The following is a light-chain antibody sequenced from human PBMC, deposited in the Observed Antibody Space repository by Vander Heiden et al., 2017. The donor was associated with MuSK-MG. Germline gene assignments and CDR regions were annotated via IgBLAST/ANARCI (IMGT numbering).Light chain of an antibody. J-gene: IGKJ1*01. CDR1: QGISNY. CDR3: QKYNSAPWT. CDR2: AAS. Sequence: DIQMNQSPSSLSASVGDRVTITCRASQGISNYLAWYQQKPGKVPKLLIYAASTWQSGVPSRFSGSGSGTDFTLTISSLQPEDVATYYYQKYNSAPWTFGQGTKVEIK. V-gene: IGKV1-27*01.